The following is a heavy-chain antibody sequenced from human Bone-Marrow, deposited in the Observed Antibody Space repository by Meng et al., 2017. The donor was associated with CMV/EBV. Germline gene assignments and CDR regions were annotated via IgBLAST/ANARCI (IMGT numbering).Heavy chain of an antibody. Sequence: SETLSLTCTVSGYSISSGYYWGWIRQPPGKGLEWIGSIYHSGSTYYNPSLKSRVTISVDTSKNQFSLKLSSVTAADTAVYYCASRAHYYGSGSYKDYWGQGTLVTVSS. CDR1: GYSISSGYY. CDR3: ASRAHYYGSGSYKDY. V-gene: IGHV4-38-2*02. J-gene: IGHJ4*02. D-gene: IGHD3-10*01. CDR2: IYHSGST.